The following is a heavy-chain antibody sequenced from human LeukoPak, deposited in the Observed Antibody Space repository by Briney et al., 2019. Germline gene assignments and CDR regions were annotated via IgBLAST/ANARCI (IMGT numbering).Heavy chain of an antibody. V-gene: IGHV3-74*01. CDR1: GFTFSSFW. Sequence: PGGSLRLSCGASGFTFSSFWMHWVRQAPGKGLVWVSRINSDGSSTSYADSVKGRFTISRDNAKNMLYLQMNSLRAEDTAVYYCAPHLSVVAPGAQYGMDVWGQGTTVTVSS. CDR2: INSDGSST. D-gene: IGHD2-2*01. J-gene: IGHJ6*02. CDR3: APHLSVVAPGAQYGMDV.